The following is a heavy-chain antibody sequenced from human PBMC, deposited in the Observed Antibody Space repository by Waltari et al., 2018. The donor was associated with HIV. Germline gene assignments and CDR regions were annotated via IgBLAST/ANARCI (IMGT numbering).Heavy chain of an antibody. CDR1: YFTFGDYA. J-gene: IGHJ6*02. CDR2: ISSTSFNI. Sequence: VHLEESGGGLVQPGGSLRLSCAASYFTFGDYAMNWVRQSPGKGLEWIAYISSTSFNIKYAPSVKGRFTISRGNTKNSLELQMNNLRDEDTAVYYCARDTLNFYFGLDVWGQGTTVTVS. V-gene: IGHV3-48*02. CDR3: ARDTLNFYFGLDV.